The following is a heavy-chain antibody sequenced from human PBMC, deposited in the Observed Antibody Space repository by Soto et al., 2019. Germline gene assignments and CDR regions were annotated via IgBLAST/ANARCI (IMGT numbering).Heavy chain of an antibody. CDR1: GESLNYFY. V-gene: IGHV4-34*01. CDR3: ARGKWADRFAN. D-gene: IGHD1-26*01. CDR2: FYDGGTI. J-gene: IGHJ5*02. Sequence: VHLQQWGAGLLKPSETLSLTCAVYGESLNYFYWSWIRQAPGKGLEWIGEFYDGGTINYNPSLKSRVAILAPTSRHQFSLRLTSVTAADTAIYYCARGKWADRFANWGQGTLVTVSS.